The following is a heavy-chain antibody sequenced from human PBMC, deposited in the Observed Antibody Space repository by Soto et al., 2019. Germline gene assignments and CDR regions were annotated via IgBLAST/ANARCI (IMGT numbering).Heavy chain of an antibody. CDR2: IYYSGST. CDR3: ARGSGYYYGMDV. V-gene: IGHV4-30-4*01. Sequence: SETLSLTCTVSGGSISSGDYYWSWIRQPPGKGLEWIGYIYYSGSTYYNPSLKSRVTISVDTSKNQFSLKLSSVTAADTAVYYRARGSGYYYGMDVWGQGTTVTVSS. CDR1: GGSISSGDYY. J-gene: IGHJ6*02. D-gene: IGHD3-10*01.